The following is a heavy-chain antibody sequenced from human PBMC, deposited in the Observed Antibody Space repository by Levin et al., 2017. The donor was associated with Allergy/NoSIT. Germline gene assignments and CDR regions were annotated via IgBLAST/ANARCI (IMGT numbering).Heavy chain of an antibody. D-gene: IGHD3-10*01. Sequence: SQTLSLTCSVSGGSVRSSSSYWSWIRQSPGKGLEWIGYVYYTGSTNSNPSLKSRVTISVDTSKNQFYLRLRSLTAADTAVYYCARGMVIMADGSEWAWFDPWGQGTLVTVSS. J-gene: IGHJ5*01. CDR3: ARGMVIMADGSEWAWFDP. V-gene: IGHV4-61*01. CDR2: VYYTGST. CDR1: GGSVRSSSSY.